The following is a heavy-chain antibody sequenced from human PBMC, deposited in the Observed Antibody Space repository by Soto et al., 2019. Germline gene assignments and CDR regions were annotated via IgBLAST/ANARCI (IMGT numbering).Heavy chain of an antibody. J-gene: IGHJ4*02. CDR1: GGSISSSSYY. CDR3: ATDRGGEQWLVRGY. CDR2: IYYSGSN. V-gene: IGHV4-39*02. Sequence: QLQLQESGPGLVKPSETLSLTCTVSGGSISSSSYYWGWIRQPPGKGLEWIGGIYYSGSNYYNPYRKGRVTRSEDTSKLHFSLKLSSVAAADTAVYYCATDRGGEQWLVRGYWGQGTLVTVSS. D-gene: IGHD6-19*01.